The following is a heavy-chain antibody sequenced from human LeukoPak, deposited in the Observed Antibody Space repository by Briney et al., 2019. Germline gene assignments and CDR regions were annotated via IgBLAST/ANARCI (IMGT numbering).Heavy chain of an antibody. CDR3: ARDLILNYASFDY. D-gene: IGHD4-11*01. Sequence: SETLSLTCTVSGGSISSSSYYWGWIRQPPGKGLEWIGSIYYSGSTYYNPSLKSRVTISVDTSKNQFSLKLSSVTAADTAVYYCARDLILNYASFDYWGQGTLVAVSS. CDR1: GGSISSSSYY. J-gene: IGHJ4*02. CDR2: IYYSGST. V-gene: IGHV4-39*07.